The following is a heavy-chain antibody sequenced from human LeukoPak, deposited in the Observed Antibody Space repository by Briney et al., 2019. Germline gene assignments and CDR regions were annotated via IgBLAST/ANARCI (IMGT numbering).Heavy chain of an antibody. V-gene: IGHV3-48*03. CDR1: GFTFSSYE. J-gene: IGHJ4*02. CDR3: ARDVQMLRQWVVWISFDY. Sequence: GGSLRLSCAASGFTFSSYEMNWVRQAPGKGLEWVSYISSSGSTIYYADSVKGRFTISRDNAKNSLYLQMNSLRAEDTAVYYCARDVQMLRQWVVWISFDYWGQGILVTVSS. D-gene: IGHD6-19*01. CDR2: ISSSGSTI.